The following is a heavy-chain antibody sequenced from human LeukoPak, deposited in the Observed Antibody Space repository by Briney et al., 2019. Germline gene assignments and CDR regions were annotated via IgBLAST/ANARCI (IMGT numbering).Heavy chain of an antibody. Sequence: GGSLILPCPASGCTFDDYGMLWVLQPPGAGVEGVLAINWNGGSRGYPDAVTDGLTISSGNDDNSLYLQMNSLRAEDAAVYYCARGVGYCSSASCYWFDPWGQGTLVTVSS. V-gene: IGHV3-20*04. J-gene: IGHJ5*02. CDR1: GCTFDDYG. CDR3: ARGVGYCSSASCYWFDP. D-gene: IGHD2-2*03. CDR2: INWNGGSR.